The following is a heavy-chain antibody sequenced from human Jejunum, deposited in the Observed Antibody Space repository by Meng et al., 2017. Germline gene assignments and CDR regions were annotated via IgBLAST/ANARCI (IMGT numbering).Heavy chain of an antibody. CDR1: GGSFNNYY. CDR3: SSLSSSWSGADY. V-gene: IGHV4-34*01. J-gene: IGHJ4*02. CDR2: THQSGST. Sequence: QPQLQQWGAGLLKPSETLSPHCALYGGSFNNYYWSWIRQPPGEGLWWIGETHQSGSTNYNPSLKSRVTISVDSSKNQFFLDLSSVTAADTAVYYCSSLSSSWSGADYWGQGTLVTVSS. D-gene: IGHD6-13*01.